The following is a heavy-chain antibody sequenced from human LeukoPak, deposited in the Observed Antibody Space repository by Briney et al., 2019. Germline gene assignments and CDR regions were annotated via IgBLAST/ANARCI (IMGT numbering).Heavy chain of an antibody. CDR3: ARGLYYYDSGGYGY. V-gene: IGHV4-4*02. D-gene: IGHD3-22*01. CDR1: GGSISSSNW. Sequence: SETLSLTCAVSGGSISSSNWWSWVRQPPGKGLEWIGEIYHSGSTNYNPSLKSRVTISVDKSKNQFSLKLSSVTAADTAVYYCARGLYYYDSGGYGYWGQGTLVTVSS. J-gene: IGHJ4*02. CDR2: IYHSGST.